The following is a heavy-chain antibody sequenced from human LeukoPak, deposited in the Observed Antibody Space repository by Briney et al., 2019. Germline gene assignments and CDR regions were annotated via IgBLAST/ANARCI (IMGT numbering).Heavy chain of an antibody. CDR2: IYPSDSRT. V-gene: IGHV5-51*01. CDR1: GDTFATYW. CDR3: ACREFTSPWSDP. J-gene: IGHJ5*02. Sequence: GESLKISCKGSGDTFATYWIGWVRQVPGKGLEWMGVIYPSDSRTRYNPSFQGQVTTSADRSISTAYLHWRSLKASDTAMYYCACREFTSPWSDPWGQGTLVTVSS. D-gene: IGHD2-2*01.